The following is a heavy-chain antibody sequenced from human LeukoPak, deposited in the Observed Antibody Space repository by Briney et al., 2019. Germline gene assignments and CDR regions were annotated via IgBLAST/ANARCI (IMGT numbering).Heavy chain of an antibody. Sequence: PGGSLRLSCAASGFTFSNYWMSWGRQAPGKGLEWVANIKQDGREKYYVDSGKGRFTISRDNAKNSLYLQMNSLRVEDTAVYYCARYYASGNFDYWGQGTLVTVSS. V-gene: IGHV3-7*04. CDR3: ARYYASGNFDY. CDR1: GFTFSNYW. J-gene: IGHJ4*02. CDR2: IKQDGREK. D-gene: IGHD3-10*01.